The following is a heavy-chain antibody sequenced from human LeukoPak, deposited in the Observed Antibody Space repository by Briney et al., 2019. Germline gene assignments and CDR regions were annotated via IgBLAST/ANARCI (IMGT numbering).Heavy chain of an antibody. Sequence: GGSLRLSCAASGLTVSSNHMSWVRQAPGKGLECVSVIYSGGNTYYADSVKGRFTISRDNSKNTLYLQMNSLRAEDTAVYYCARKTDSGGQGDYWGPGTLVTVSS. CDR2: IYSGGNT. CDR3: ARKTDSGGQGDY. D-gene: IGHD3-22*01. J-gene: IGHJ4*02. V-gene: IGHV3-66*01. CDR1: GLTVSSNH.